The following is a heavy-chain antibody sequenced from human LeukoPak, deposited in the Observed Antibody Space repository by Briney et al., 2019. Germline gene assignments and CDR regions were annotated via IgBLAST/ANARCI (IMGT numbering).Heavy chain of an antibody. CDR3: ARRSGSPYYMDV. CDR1: GGSISSYY. D-gene: IGHD3-10*01. Sequence: PSETLSLTCTVSGGSISSYYWSWIRQPPGKGLEWIGYIYYSGSTNYNPSLKSRVTISVDTSKNQFSLKLSSVTAADTVVYYCARRSGSPYYMDVWGKGTTVTISS. V-gene: IGHV4-59*12. J-gene: IGHJ6*03. CDR2: IYYSGST.